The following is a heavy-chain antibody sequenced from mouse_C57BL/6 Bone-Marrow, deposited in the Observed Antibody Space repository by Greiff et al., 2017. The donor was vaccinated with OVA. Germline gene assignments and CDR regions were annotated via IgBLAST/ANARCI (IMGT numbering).Heavy chain of an antibody. CDR2: IYPRSGNT. Sequence: VQLQQSGAELARPGASVKLSCKASGYTFTSYGISWVKQRTGQGLEWIGEIYPRSGNTYYTEKFKGKATLTADKSSSTAYMELRSLTSEDSAVYFCARLTTGFDYWGQGTTLTVSS. D-gene: IGHD1-1*01. CDR3: ARLTTGFDY. V-gene: IGHV1-81*01. J-gene: IGHJ2*01. CDR1: GYTFTSYG.